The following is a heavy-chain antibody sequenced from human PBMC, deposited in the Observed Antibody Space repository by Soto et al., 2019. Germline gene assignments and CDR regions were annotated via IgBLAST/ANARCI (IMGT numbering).Heavy chain of an antibody. V-gene: IGHV4-34*01. Sequence: SETLSLTCAVYGGSFSGYYWSWIRQPPGKGLEWIGEINHSGSTNYNPSLKSRVTISVDTSKNQFSLKLSSVTAADTAVYYCARARRMGEQLVLPWFDPWGQGTLVTVSS. CDR1: GGSFSGYY. CDR3: ARARRMGEQLVLPWFDP. J-gene: IGHJ5*02. D-gene: IGHD6-6*01. CDR2: INHSGST.